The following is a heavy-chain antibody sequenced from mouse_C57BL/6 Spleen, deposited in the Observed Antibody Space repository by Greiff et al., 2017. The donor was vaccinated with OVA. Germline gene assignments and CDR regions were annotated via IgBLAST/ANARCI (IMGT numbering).Heavy chain of an antibody. Sequence: QVQLQQSGPELVKPGASVKISCKASGYTFTDYYINWVKQRPGQGLEWIGWIFPGSGSTYYNEKFKGKATLTVDKSSSTAYMLLSSLTSEDSAVYFCASGPDYYGSSYVWYFDVWGTGTTVTVSS. V-gene: IGHV1-75*01. CDR1: GYTFTDYY. D-gene: IGHD1-1*01. CDR3: ASGPDYYGSSYVWYFDV. CDR2: IFPGSGST. J-gene: IGHJ1*03.